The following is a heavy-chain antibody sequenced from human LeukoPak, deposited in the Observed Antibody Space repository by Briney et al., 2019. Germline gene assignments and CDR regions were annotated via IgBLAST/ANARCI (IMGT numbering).Heavy chain of an antibody. Sequence: GGSLRLFCAASGFTFSSYAMSWLRQAPGKGLEWVSTISGSSGRTYYADSVKGRFTIPRDNSKNTLYLQMNNLRADYTAVYYCAKGDWGFPFDYWGQGTLVTVSS. J-gene: IGHJ4*02. D-gene: IGHD7-27*01. CDR1: GFTFSSYA. CDR2: ISGSSGRT. V-gene: IGHV3-23*01. CDR3: AKGDWGFPFDY.